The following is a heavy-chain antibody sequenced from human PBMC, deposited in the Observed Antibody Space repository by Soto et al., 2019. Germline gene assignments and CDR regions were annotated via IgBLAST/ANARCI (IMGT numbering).Heavy chain of an antibody. CDR3: AHKGYGDYPIDY. CDR2: IYWDDSK. Sequence: QITLKVSGPTLVKPTETLTLTCSFSGFSLSTRGVGVGWIRQPPGMALEWLAVIYWDDSKHYSPSLKHRLTITKDTSKNLVGLTMTNMDPVDTATYYCAHKGYGDYPIDYWGQGTLVSVSS. V-gene: IGHV2-5*02. CDR1: GFSLSTRGVG. J-gene: IGHJ4*02. D-gene: IGHD4-17*01.